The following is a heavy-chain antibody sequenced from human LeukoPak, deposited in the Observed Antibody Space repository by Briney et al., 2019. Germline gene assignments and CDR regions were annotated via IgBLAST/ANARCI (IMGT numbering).Heavy chain of an antibody. CDR3: ARSKKDIVVVPAARWVNYYGMDV. CDR2: INHSGST. Sequence: TPSETLSLTCAVYGGSFSGYYWSWIRQPPGKGLEWIGEINHSGSTNYNPSLKSRVTISVDTSKNQFSLKLSSVTAADTAVYYCARSKKDIVVVPAARWVNYYGMDVWGQGTTVTVSS. V-gene: IGHV4-34*01. CDR1: GGSFSGYY. D-gene: IGHD2-2*01. J-gene: IGHJ6*02.